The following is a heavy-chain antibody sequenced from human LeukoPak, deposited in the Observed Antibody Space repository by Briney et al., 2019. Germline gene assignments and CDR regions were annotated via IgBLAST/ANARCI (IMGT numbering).Heavy chain of an antibody. CDR3: ARAKYDSSGPPGVFDY. CDR2: IYYSGST. V-gene: IGHV4-30-4*01. Sequence: SETLSLTCTVSGGSISSGDYYWSWIRQPPGKGLEWIGYIYYSGSTYSNPSLKSRVTISVDTSKNQFSLELSFVTAADTAVYYCARAKYDSSGPPGVFDYWGQGTLVTVSS. CDR1: GGSISSGDYY. D-gene: IGHD3-22*01. J-gene: IGHJ4*02.